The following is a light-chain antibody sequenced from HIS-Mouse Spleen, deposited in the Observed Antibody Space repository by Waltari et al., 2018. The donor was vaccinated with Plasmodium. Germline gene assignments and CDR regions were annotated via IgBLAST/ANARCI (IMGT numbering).Light chain of an antibody. Sequence: EIVMTQSPATLSVSPGERATLSCRASQGVSSNLAWYQQKPGHAPTLLIYGASTRATGIPARFSGSGSGTEFTLTISSLQSEDFAVYYCQQYNNWSFTFGPGTKVDIK. CDR1: QGVSSN. J-gene: IGKJ3*01. CDR3: QQYNNWSFT. V-gene: IGKV3-15*01. CDR2: GAS.